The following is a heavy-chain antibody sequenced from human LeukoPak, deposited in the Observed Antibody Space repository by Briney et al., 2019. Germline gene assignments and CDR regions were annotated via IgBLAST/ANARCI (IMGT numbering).Heavy chain of an antibody. V-gene: IGHV4-59*08. J-gene: IGHJ4*02. Sequence: SETLSLTCSVSGDYISSYYWTWIRQSPGKGLEWIGQIYFGGTANYNPTFKSRVTISVDTSKNQFSPELSSVTAADTAVYYCARQAGRFGEWLLEFHFDYWGQGTLVTVSS. CDR1: GDYISSYY. CDR3: ARQAGRFGEWLLEFHFDY. D-gene: IGHD3-3*01. CDR2: IYFGGTA.